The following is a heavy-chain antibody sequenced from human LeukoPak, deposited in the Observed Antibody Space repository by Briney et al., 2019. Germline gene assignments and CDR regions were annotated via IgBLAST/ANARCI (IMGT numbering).Heavy chain of an antibody. CDR2: IYTSGST. CDR1: GGSISSYY. J-gene: IGHJ5*02. Sequence: SETLSLTCTVSGGSISSYYWGGIREPPGRGLEWIGYIYTSGSTNYNPPLKSRVTISVDTSKNQFSLKLSSVTAADTAVYYCARVHRTIAAAGHFNWFDPWGQGTLVTVSS. V-gene: IGHV4-4*09. CDR3: ARVHRTIAAAGHFNWFDP. D-gene: IGHD6-13*01.